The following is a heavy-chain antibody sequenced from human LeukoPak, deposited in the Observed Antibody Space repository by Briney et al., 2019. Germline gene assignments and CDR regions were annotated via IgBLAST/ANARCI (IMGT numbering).Heavy chain of an antibody. CDR2: ISGSGGST. CDR3: AKVNKASPYYYYMDV. D-gene: IGHD1/OR15-1a*01. J-gene: IGHJ6*03. V-gene: IGHV3-23*01. Sequence: GGSLRLSCAASGFTFSSYAMSWVRQAPGKGLEWVSAISGSGGSTYYADSVKGRFTISRDNSKNTLYLQMNSLRAEDTAVYYCAKVNKASPYYYYMDVWGKGTTVTVSS. CDR1: GFTFSSYA.